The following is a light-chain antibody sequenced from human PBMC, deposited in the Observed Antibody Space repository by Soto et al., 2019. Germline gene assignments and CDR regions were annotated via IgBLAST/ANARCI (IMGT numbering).Light chain of an antibody. J-gene: IGKJ1*01. V-gene: IGKV1-5*03. CDR1: QSISSW. CDR2: KAS. CDR3: QQFTSSPPWT. Sequence: DIQMTQSPSTLSASVGDRVTITCRASQSISSWLAWYQQKPGKAPKLLIYKASSLESGVPSRFSGSGSGTECTLTISSLQPDDFATYYCQQFTSSPPWTFGQGTKVEIK.